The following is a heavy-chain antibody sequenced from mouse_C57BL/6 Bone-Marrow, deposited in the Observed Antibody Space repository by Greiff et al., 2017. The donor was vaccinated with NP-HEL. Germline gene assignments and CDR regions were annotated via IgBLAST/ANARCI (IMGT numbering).Heavy chain of an antibody. D-gene: IGHD2-3*01. CDR1: GYTFTSYW. V-gene: IGHV1-50*01. CDR3: ARLGDGYYRFAY. CDR2: IDPSDSYT. Sequence: QVQLQQPGAELVKPGASVKLSCKASGYTFTSYWMQWVKQRPGQGLEWIGEIDPSDSYTNYNQKFKGKATLTVDTSSSTAYMQLSSLTSEDSAVYYCARLGDGYYRFAYWGQGTLVTVSA. J-gene: IGHJ3*01.